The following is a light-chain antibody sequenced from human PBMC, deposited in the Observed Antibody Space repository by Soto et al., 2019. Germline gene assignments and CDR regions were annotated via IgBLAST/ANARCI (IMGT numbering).Light chain of an antibody. CDR2: GAS. CDR1: QSISSY. CDR3: QQSDSIPIT. V-gene: IGKV1-39*01. Sequence: DIQMTQSPSSLSASVGDRVTITCRASQSISSYLNWYQQKPGKAPKLLIYGASSLQSGVPSRFSGSGSGSDFTLTINSLQPEDFATYYCQQSDSIPITVGQGTRLEIK. J-gene: IGKJ5*01.